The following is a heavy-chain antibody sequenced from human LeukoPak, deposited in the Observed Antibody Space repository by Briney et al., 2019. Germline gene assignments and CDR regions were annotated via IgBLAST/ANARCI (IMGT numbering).Heavy chain of an antibody. CDR1: GGSISSGDYY. Sequence: PSQTLSLTCTVSGGSISSGDYYWSWIRQPPGKGLEWIGYIYYSGSTSYNPSLKSRVTISVATSKNQFSLKLSSVTAADTAVYYCARGGNADYYYGMDVWGQGTTVTVSS. J-gene: IGHJ6*02. V-gene: IGHV4-30-4*01. CDR2: IYYSGST. CDR3: ARGGNADYYYGMDV. D-gene: IGHD4-23*01.